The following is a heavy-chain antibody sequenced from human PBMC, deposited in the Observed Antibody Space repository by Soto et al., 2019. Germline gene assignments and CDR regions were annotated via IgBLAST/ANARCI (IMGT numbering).Heavy chain of an antibody. CDR1: GYTFTGHH. J-gene: IGHJ5*02. CDR2: INPNTGGT. D-gene: IGHD5-18*01. Sequence: ASVKVSCKASGYTFTGHHIHWVRQAPGQGLEWVGWINPNTGGTNYAQKFQGRVTMTRDTSISTAYMELSRLRSDDTAVYYCASRTPVDTAMVRENWFDPWGQGTLVTVSS. CDR3: ASRTPVDTAMVRENWFDP. V-gene: IGHV1-2*02.